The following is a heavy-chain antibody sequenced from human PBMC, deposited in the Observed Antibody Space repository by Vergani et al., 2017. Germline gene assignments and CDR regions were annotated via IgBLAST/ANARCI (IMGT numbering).Heavy chain of an antibody. D-gene: IGHD6-13*01. CDR2: IYHSGST. V-gene: IGHV4-38-2*01. CDR1: GYSISSGYY. Sequence: QVQLPESGPGLVKPSETLYLTCPVSGYSISSGYYWGWIRLPPGKGLEWIGSIYHSGSTYYNPSLKSRVTISVDTSKKQFSLKRSSVTAADTAVYCCARVYSSSWYDAIDIWGQGTMVTVSS. CDR3: ARVYSSSWYDAIDI. J-gene: IGHJ3*02.